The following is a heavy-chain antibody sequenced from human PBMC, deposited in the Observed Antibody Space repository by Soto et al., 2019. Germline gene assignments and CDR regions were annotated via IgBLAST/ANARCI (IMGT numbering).Heavy chain of an antibody. CDR1: GFTFSGSA. Sequence: EVQLVESGGGLVQPGGSLKLSCAASGFTFSGSAMHWVRQASGKGLAWVGRIRSKANSYATAYAASVKGRFTISRDDSKTTAYLQMNSLKTEDTAVYYCTGGGYYYYYGMDVWGQGTTVTVSS. CDR3: TGGGYYYYYGMDV. D-gene: IGHD3-16*01. V-gene: IGHV3-73*01. J-gene: IGHJ6*02. CDR2: IRSKANSYAT.